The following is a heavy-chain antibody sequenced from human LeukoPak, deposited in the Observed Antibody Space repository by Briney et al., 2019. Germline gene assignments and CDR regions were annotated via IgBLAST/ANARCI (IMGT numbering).Heavy chain of an antibody. Sequence: GGSLRLSCAASGFTFSSYGMRWVRQAPGKGLEWVAVIWYDGSNKYYADSVKGRFTISRDNSKNTLYLQMNSLRAEDTAVYYCAKDGLTDSSSSNWFDTWGQGNLGTVSS. CDR1: GFTFSSYG. J-gene: IGHJ5*02. CDR2: IWYDGSNK. V-gene: IGHV3-33*06. CDR3: AKDGLTDSSSSNWFDT. D-gene: IGHD6-13*01.